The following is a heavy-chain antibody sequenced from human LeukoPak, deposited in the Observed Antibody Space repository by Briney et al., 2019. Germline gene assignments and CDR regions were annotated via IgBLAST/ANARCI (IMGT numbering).Heavy chain of an antibody. D-gene: IGHD2-21*02. CDR2: IRYDGSNK. CDR3: ATDAYSVVTKDAFDI. V-gene: IGHV3-30*02. J-gene: IGHJ3*02. CDR1: GFTFSSYG. Sequence: GGSLRLSCAASGFTFSSYGMHWVRQAPGKGLEWVAFIRYDGSNKYYADSVKGRFTISRDNSKNTLYLEMNSLRVEDTAVYYCATDAYSVVTKDAFDIWGQGTMVTVSS.